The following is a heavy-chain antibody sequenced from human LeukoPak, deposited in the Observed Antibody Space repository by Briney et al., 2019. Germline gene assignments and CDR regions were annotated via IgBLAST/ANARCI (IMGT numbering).Heavy chain of an antibody. V-gene: IGHV3-30*18. D-gene: IGHD1-26*01. CDR2: ISYDGSNK. CDR3: AKALVGATVDY. CDR1: GFTFSSYG. Sequence: GGSLRLSCAASGFTFSSYGMHWVRQAPDKGQEWVAVISYDGSNKYYADSVKGRFTISRDNSKNTLYLQIISLRAEDTAVYYCAKALVGATVDYWGQGTLVTVSS. J-gene: IGHJ4*02.